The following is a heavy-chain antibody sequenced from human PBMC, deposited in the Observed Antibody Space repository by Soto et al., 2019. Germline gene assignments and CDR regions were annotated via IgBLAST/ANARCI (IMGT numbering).Heavy chain of an antibody. Sequence: PDTLSLPCAVYGGSFSGYYWSWIRQPPGKGVEWIGEINHSGGTNYSPSLKSRVTISVDTSKNQFSLKLSSVTAADTAVYYCARTGYSSGWYKAAFDIWGQGTMVTVSS. CDR1: GGSFSGYY. D-gene: IGHD6-19*01. CDR2: INHSGGT. V-gene: IGHV4-34*01. J-gene: IGHJ3*02. CDR3: ARTGYSSGWYKAAFDI.